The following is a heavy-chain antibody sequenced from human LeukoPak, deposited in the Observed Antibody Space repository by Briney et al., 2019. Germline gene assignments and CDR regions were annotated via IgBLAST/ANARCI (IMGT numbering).Heavy chain of an antibody. D-gene: IGHD3-3*01. CDR1: GFTFSGSA. Sequence: VQPGGSLRLSCAASGFTFSGSAMHWVRQPSGKGLEWVGRIRSKANSYATAYAASVKGRFTISRDDSKNTAYLQMNSLKTEDTAVYYCARDPSYYDFARLDYYCYYMAVWGKGTTVTVSS. J-gene: IGHJ6*03. V-gene: IGHV3-73*01. CDR2: IRSKANSYAT. CDR3: ARDPSYYDFARLDYYCYYMAV.